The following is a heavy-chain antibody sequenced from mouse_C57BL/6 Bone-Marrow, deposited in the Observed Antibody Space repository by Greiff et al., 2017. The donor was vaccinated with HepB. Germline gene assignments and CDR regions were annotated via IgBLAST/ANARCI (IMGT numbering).Heavy chain of an antibody. CDR2: IRNKANGYTT. CDR3: ARYSIYYGNYDAMDY. V-gene: IGHV7-3*01. D-gene: IGHD2-1*01. CDR1: GFTFTDYY. Sequence: DVKLVESGGGLVQPGGSLSLSCAASGFTFTDYYMSWVRQPPGKALEWLGFIRNKANGYTTEYSASVKGRFTISRDNSQSILYLQMNALRAEDSATYYCARYSIYYGNYDAMDYWGQGTSVTVSS. J-gene: IGHJ4*01.